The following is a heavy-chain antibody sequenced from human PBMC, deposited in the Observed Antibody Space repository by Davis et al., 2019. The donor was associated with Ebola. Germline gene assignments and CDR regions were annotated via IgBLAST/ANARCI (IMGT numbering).Heavy chain of an antibody. V-gene: IGHV3-48*02. CDR2: ISSSGRTI. CDR3: ARTPLATYWYFDL. J-gene: IGHJ2*01. Sequence: PGGSLRLSCAASEFTFSNYGINWVRQAPGKGLEWVSYISSSGRTIYYADSLKGRFTISRDNARKSLFLQMNSLRDEDTAVYYYARTPLATYWYFDLWGRGTLVTVSS. D-gene: IGHD2-15*01. CDR1: EFTFSNYG.